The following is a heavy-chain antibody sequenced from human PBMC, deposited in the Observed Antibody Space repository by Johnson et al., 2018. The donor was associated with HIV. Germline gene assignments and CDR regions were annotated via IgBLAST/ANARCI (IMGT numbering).Heavy chain of an antibody. CDR1: GFTFSSYD. CDR3: AREWGMITFGGVIPRNAFDI. CDR2: IGTAGAT. V-gene: IGHV3-13*01. D-gene: IGHD3-16*02. J-gene: IGHJ3*02. Sequence: VQLVESGGGLVQPGGSLRLSCAASGFTFSSYDMHWVRQATGKGLEWVSAIGTAGATYYPGSVKGRFTISRENATNSLYLQMNSLRAGDTAVSYCAREWGMITFGGVIPRNAFDIGGQGTMVTVAS.